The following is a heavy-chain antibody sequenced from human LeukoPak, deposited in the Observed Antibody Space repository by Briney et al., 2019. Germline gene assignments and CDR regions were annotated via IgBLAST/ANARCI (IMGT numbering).Heavy chain of an antibody. V-gene: IGHV3-30*02. CDR1: GFTFSTYG. CDR2: IRYDGSNK. J-gene: IGHJ4*02. D-gene: IGHD3-10*01. Sequence: GGSLRLSCAASGFTFSTYGMHWVRQAPGKGLEWVAFIRYDGSNKYYADSVKGRFTISRDNSKNTLYLEMNSLRAEDTAVYYCAKDIGSYYDYWGQGILVTVSS. CDR3: AKDIGSYYDY.